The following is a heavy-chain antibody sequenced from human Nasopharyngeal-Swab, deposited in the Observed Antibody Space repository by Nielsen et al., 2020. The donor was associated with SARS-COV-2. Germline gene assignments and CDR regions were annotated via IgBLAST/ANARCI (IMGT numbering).Heavy chain of an antibody. Sequence: SETLSLTCSVSGGSINIHYWSWIRQPPGKGLEWIGFIYDSGSTRLNPSLKSRVTISEDRSKNQFSLNLSSVTAADTAVYYCARGLVDVNMMLVVIGFSYWLDSWGQGTLVTVSS. V-gene: IGHV4-59*11. CDR2: IYDSGST. J-gene: IGHJ5*01. CDR3: ARGLVDVNMMLVVIGFSYWLDS. CDR1: GGSINIHY. D-gene: IGHD3-22*01.